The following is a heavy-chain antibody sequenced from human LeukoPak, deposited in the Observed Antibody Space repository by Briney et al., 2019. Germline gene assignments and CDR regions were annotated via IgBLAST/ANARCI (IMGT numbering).Heavy chain of an antibody. CDR1: GFPFTNYW. J-gene: IGHJ4*02. D-gene: IGHD7-27*01. V-gene: IGHV3-7*03. CDR2: IRGTGGGV. CDR3: ARDVNWGFDY. Sequence: GGSLRLSCAVSGFPFTNYWMSWVRQAPGKGLEWIANIRGTGGGVYYAASVEGRFTISRDNAKNSLDLQMNSLTVVDTALYYCARDVNWGFDYWGQGALVTVSS.